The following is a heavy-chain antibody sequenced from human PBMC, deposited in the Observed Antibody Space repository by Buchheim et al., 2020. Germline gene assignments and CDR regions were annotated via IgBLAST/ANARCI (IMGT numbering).Heavy chain of an antibody. V-gene: IGHV1-69*02. D-gene: IGHD3-10*01. CDR2: IIPILGIA. CDR3: ARGPGEFYTNYYGSGSYDAHEYYFDY. J-gene: IGHJ4*02. Sequence: QVQLVQSGAEVKKPGSSVKVSCKASGGTFSSYTISWVRQAPGQGLEWMGRIIPILGIANYAQKFQGRVTITADKSTSTAYMELSSLRSEDTAVYYCARGPGEFYTNYYGSGSYDAHEYYFDYWGQGTL. CDR1: GGTFSSYT.